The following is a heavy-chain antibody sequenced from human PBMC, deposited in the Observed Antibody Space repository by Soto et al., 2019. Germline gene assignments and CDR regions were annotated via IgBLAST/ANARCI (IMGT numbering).Heavy chain of an antibody. V-gene: IGHV3-7*03. D-gene: IGHD6-6*01. CDR2: IKQDGSEK. CDR3: ARDQGQLAVWWAHYGGGFDY. CDR1: GFTFSSYW. J-gene: IGHJ4*02. Sequence: GGSLRLSCAASGFTFSSYWMSWVRQAPGKGLEWVANIKQDGSEKYYVDSVKGRFTISRDNAKNSLYLQMNSLRAEDTAVYYCARDQGQLAVWWAHYGGGFDYWGQGTLVTV.